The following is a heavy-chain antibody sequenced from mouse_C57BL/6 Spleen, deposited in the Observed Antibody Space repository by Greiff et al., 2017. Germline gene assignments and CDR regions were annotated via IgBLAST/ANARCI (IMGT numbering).Heavy chain of an antibody. D-gene: IGHD2-3*01. CDR2: IYPSDSET. CDR1: GYTFTSYW. CDR3: ARRDDGYEGYYFDY. J-gene: IGHJ2*01. V-gene: IGHV1-61*01. Sequence: VQLQQPGAELVRPGSSVKLSCKASGYTFTSYWMDWVKQRPGQGLEWIGNIYPSDSETHYNQKFKDKATLTVDKSSSTAYMQLSSLTSEDSAVYYCARRDDGYEGYYFDYWGQGTTLTVSS.